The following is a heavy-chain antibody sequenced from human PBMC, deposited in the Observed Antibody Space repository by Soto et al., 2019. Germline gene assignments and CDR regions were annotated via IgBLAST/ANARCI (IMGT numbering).Heavy chain of an antibody. CDR3: TRGGLAAVTAALSSYADYTNYLFDS. V-gene: IGHV1-69*01. CDR1: GGSFSDFA. D-gene: IGHD4-4*01. Sequence: QVQLAQSGAEVRKPGSSVKVSCRASGGSFSDFAFSWVRQAPGQGLEWMGGTIPMLAATKYAQRFQGRITIIAVASTMTAYLALSSLTSDDSPCYYCTRGGLAAVTAALSSYADYTNYLFDSWGQGPLLSVSS. J-gene: IGHJ4*02. CDR2: TIPMLAAT.